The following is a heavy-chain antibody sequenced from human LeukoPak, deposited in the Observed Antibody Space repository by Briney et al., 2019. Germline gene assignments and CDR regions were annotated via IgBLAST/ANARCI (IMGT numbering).Heavy chain of an antibody. Sequence: GGSLRLSCAASGFTVGSNYMSWVRQAPGKGLEWVSVIYSGGSTYYADSVKGRFTISRDNSKNTLYLQMNSLRAEDTAVYYCARSPGGYSYVINWYFDLWGRGTLVTVSS. CDR3: ARSPGGYSYVINWYFDL. J-gene: IGHJ2*01. CDR1: GFTVGSNY. V-gene: IGHV3-53*01. D-gene: IGHD5-18*01. CDR2: IYSGGST.